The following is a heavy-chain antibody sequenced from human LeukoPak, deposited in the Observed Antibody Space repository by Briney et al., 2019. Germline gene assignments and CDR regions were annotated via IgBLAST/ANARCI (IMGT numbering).Heavy chain of an antibody. V-gene: IGHV3-48*02. D-gene: IGHD3-3*01. CDR1: GFTFSSYS. J-gene: IGHJ3*01. CDR3: AKVGVGATLRPHCFDA. Sequence: AGGSLRLSCAASGFTFSSYSMNWVRQAPGKGLEWVSYISSSSSTIYYADSVKGRFTISRDNAKNSLYLQMNSLRDEDTALYFCAKVGVGATLRPHCFDAWGQGTMLIVSS. CDR2: ISSSSSTI.